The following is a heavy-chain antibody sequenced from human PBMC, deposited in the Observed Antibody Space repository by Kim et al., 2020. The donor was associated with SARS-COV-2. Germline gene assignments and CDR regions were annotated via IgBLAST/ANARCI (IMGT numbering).Heavy chain of an antibody. Sequence: ASVKVSCKVSGYTLTELSMHWVRQAPGKGLEWMGGFDPEDGETIYAQKFQGRVTMTEDTSTDTAYMELSSLRSEDTAVYYCATAPYVAAAVAFDYWGQGTLVTVSS. J-gene: IGHJ4*02. CDR3: ATAPYVAAAVAFDY. D-gene: IGHD6-13*01. CDR2: FDPEDGET. CDR1: GYTLTELS. V-gene: IGHV1-24*01.